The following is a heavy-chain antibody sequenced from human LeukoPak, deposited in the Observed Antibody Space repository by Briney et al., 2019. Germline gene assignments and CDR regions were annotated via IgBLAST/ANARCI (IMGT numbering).Heavy chain of an antibody. D-gene: IGHD3-9*01. Sequence: GGSLRLSCAASGFTFSSYAMHWVRQAPGKGLEWVAVISYDGSDKYYADSVKGRFTISRDNSKNTLYLQMNSLRAEDTAVYYCARVHYDILTGYYYFGAFDIWGQGTLVTVSS. V-gene: IGHV3-30*04. CDR2: ISYDGSDK. CDR1: GFTFSSYA. CDR3: ARVHYDILTGYYYFGAFDI. J-gene: IGHJ3*02.